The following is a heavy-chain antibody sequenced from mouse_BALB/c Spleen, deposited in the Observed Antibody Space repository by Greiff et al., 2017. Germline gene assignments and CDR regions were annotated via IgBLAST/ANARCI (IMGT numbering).Heavy chain of an antibody. D-gene: IGHD3-1*01. J-gene: IGHJ2*01. Sequence: EVQLVESGGGLVKPGGSLKFSCAASGFTFRDYYMYWVRQTPEKRLEWVATISDGGSYTYYPDSVKGRFTISRDHAKNNLYLQMSSLKSEDTAMYYCAREAGLYFDYWGQGTTLTVSS. CDR2: ISDGGSYT. V-gene: IGHV5-4*02. CDR1: GFTFRDYY. CDR3: AREAGLYFDY.